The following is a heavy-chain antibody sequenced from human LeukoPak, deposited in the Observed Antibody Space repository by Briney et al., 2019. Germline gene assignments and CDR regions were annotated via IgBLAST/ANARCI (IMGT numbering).Heavy chain of an antibody. Sequence: GGSLRLSPAASRFTLTNHWMSCVRQAPGKGLEWVANIKQDGREQNYVDSVKGRFTISRDNAKNSLYLQMNSLRAEDTAVYYCARSRGITKVTTGGYYFDYWGQGNLVTVSS. D-gene: IGHD4-11*01. CDR3: ARSRGITKVTTGGYYFDY. CDR1: RFTLTNHW. CDR2: IKQDGREQ. V-gene: IGHV3-7*01. J-gene: IGHJ4*02.